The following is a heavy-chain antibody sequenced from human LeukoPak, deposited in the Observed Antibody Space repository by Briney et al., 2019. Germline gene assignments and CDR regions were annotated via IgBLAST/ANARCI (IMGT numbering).Heavy chain of an antibody. Sequence: PGGSLRLSCAAFGFAFSSSGMNWVRQAPGKGLEWVSTITGSGDRTYYTDSMKGRFTISRYNSKNTLYVQMKSLRAEDRAVYYCAKGCSSTICDRYWGQGTLVTVSS. CDR1: GFAFSSSG. V-gene: IGHV3-23*01. D-gene: IGHD2-2*01. J-gene: IGHJ4*02. CDR2: ITGSGDRT. CDR3: AKGCSSTICDRY.